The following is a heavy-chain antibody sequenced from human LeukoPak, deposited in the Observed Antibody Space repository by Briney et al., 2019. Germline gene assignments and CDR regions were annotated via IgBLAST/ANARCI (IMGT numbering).Heavy chain of an antibody. Sequence: KSGGSLRLSCAVAGFTFSNAWMYWVRQAPEKGLEWVGRIKSKTDGGTTDYAAPVKGRFTISRDDSKNMLFLQMTSLKTEDTAVYYCTTQGSGYYYFDYWGPGTLVTVSS. V-gene: IGHV3-15*07. CDR1: GFTFSNAW. J-gene: IGHJ4*02. D-gene: IGHD3-22*01. CDR2: IKSKTDGGTT. CDR3: TTQGSGYYYFDY.